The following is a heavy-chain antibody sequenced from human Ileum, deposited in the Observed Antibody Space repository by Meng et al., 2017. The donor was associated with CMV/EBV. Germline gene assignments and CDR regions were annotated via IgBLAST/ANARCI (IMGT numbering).Heavy chain of an antibody. CDR1: GEPLNGFF. D-gene: IGHD5-24*01. CDR2: VNNRGRT. V-gene: IGHV4-34*02. CDR3: ASGRLQFTPSALQH. J-gene: IGHJ1*01. Sequence: QGQLIQWAAGLFKPSHTLSTSCAVSGEPLNGFFCSWIRQPPGRGLEWIGEVNNRGRTNYNPSLKSRLTISIDTSKRQLSLMVTSVTAADSAIYYCASGRLQFTPSALQHWGPGTLVTVSS.